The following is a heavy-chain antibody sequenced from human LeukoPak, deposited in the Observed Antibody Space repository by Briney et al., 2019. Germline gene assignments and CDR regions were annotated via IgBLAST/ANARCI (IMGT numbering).Heavy chain of an antibody. V-gene: IGHV1-2*02. J-gene: IGHJ6*02. CDR1: GYTFTGYY. Sequence: GASVKVSCKASGYTFTGYYMHWVRQAPAQGLEWMGWINPNSGGANYAQKFQGRVTMTRDTSISTAYMELSRLRSDDTAVYYCARDPPAAITYYGMDVWGQGTTVTVSS. CDR3: ARDPPAAITYYGMDV. CDR2: INPNSGGA. D-gene: IGHD2-2*01.